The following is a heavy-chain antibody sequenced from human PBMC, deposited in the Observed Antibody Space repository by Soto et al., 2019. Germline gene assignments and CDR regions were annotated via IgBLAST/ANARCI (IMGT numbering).Heavy chain of an antibody. CDR3: EKDKIVGATPFDS. Sequence: GGSLRLSCAASGFTFSSYAMSWVRQAPGKGLEWVSAISGSGGSTYYADSVKGRFTISRDNSKNTLYLQMNSLRAEDTAVYYSEKDKIVGATPFDSWGQGTLVTVSS. D-gene: IGHD1-26*01. CDR1: GFTFSSYA. CDR2: ISGSGGST. V-gene: IGHV3-23*01. J-gene: IGHJ4*02.